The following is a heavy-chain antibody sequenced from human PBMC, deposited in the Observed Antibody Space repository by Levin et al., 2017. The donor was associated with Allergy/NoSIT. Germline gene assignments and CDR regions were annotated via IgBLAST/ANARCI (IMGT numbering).Heavy chain of an antibody. D-gene: IGHD3-9*01. CDR3: ARDWLIYSSSSFIREYDILTGYVDPPDY. Sequence: GESLKISCAASGFTFSSYAMHWVRQAPGKGLEWVAVISYDGSNKYYADSVKGRFTISRDNSKNTLYLQMNSLRAEDTAVYYCARDWLIYSSSSFIREYDILTGYVDPPDYWGQGTLVTVSS. CDR2: ISYDGSNK. V-gene: IGHV3-30-3*01. CDR1: GFTFSSYA. J-gene: IGHJ4*02.